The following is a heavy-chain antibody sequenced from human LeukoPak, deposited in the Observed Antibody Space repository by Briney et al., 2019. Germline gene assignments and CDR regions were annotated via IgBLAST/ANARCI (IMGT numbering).Heavy chain of an antibody. CDR1: GFTFSNAW. J-gene: IGHJ4*02. CDR3: TTDYYYDSSGFSLF. V-gene: IGHV3-15*01. Sequence: GGSLRLSCAASGFTFSNAWMSWVRQAPGKGLEWVGRIKSKTDGGTTDYAAPVKGRFTISRDDSKNTLYLQMNSLKTEDTAVYYCTTDYYYDSSGFSLFWGQGTLVTVSS. D-gene: IGHD3-22*01. CDR2: IKSKTDGGTT.